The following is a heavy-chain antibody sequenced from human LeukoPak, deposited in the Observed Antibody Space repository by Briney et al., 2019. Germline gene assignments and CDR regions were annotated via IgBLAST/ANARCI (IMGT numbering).Heavy chain of an antibody. V-gene: IGHV1-2*02. D-gene: IGHD3-9*01. CDR3: ARDGYDILTGYNFDY. CDR2: INPNSGGT. J-gene: IGHJ4*02. CDR1: GYTFTGYY. Sequence: GASVKVSCKASGYTFTGYYMHWVRQAPGQGLEWMGWINPNSGGTNYAQKFQGRVTMTRDTSISTAYMELSRLRSDDTAVYYCARDGYDILTGYNFDYWGQGTLVTVSS.